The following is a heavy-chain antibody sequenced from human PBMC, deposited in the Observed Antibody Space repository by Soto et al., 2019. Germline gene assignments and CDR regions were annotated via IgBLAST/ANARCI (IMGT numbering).Heavy chain of an antibody. CDR3: ARESATTHDGFDI. Sequence: QVQVEQSGAEVKKPGASVKVSCKTSGYTFTSYDISWVRQAPGQGLEWMGWISGYNGNTNYAQKLQGRVTMTTDTSTSTAYLELRSLRSDDTAVYYCARESATTHDGFDIWGQGTMVIVSS. D-gene: IGHD4-17*01. J-gene: IGHJ3*02. CDR1: GYTFTSYD. CDR2: ISGYNGNT. V-gene: IGHV1-18*01.